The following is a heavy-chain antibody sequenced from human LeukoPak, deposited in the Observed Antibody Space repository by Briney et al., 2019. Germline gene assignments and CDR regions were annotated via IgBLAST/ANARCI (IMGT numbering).Heavy chain of an antibody. CDR1: GGFIGSGGYS. CDR2: VVTTGTT. V-gene: IGHV4-30-4*07. J-gene: IGHJ4*02. Sequence: SETLSLTCAVSGGFIGSGGYSWWWVLQPPGKGLEWIGYVVTTGTTYYNPSLNSRLTISLDVSKNQLSLKLRSVTAADTAVYFCVRGVTRGYIYADWGQGTLVTVSS. CDR3: VRGVTRGYIYAD. D-gene: IGHD5-18*01.